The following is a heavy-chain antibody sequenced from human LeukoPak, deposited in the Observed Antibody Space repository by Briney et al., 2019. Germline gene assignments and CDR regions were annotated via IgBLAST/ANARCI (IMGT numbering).Heavy chain of an antibody. CDR1: GFTFSDYY. D-gene: IGHD3-3*01. V-gene: IGHV3-11*01. CDR3: AKSVAIYFYYGLDV. Sequence: GGSLRLSCAASGFTFSDYYMSWIRQAPGKGLEWISYISYNGRTIHYADPVKGRFPISRDNSKNTLFLQMNSLRVEDTAPYYCAKSVAIYFYYGLDVWGQGTTVTVPS. J-gene: IGHJ6*02. CDR2: ISYNGRTI.